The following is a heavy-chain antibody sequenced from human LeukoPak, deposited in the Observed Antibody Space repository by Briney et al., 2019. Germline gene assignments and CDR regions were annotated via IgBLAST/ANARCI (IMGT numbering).Heavy chain of an antibody. Sequence: SQTLSLTCTVSGGSISSGSYYWSWIRQPAGKGLEWIGRIYTSGSTNYNPSLKSRVTISVDTSKNQFSLKLSSVTAADTAVYYCARESRTSRRKFDPWGQGTLVTVSS. CDR2: IYTSGST. J-gene: IGHJ5*02. CDR1: GGSISSGSYY. D-gene: IGHD2-2*01. CDR3: ARESRTSRRKFDP. V-gene: IGHV4-61*02.